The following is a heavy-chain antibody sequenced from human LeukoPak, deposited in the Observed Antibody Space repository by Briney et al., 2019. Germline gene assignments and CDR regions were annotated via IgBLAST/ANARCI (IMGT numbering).Heavy chain of an antibody. J-gene: IGHJ5*02. CDR1: GFTFSSYG. Sequence: PGGSLRLSCAASGFTFSSYGMHWVRQAPGKGLEWVAGIWYDGSNKYYADSVKGRFTISRDNSKNTLYLQMNSLRAEDTAVYYCARDPVYCSGGSCYGAGWFDPWGQGTLVTVSS. D-gene: IGHD2-15*01. CDR2: IWYDGSNK. V-gene: IGHV3-33*01. CDR3: ARDPVYCSGGSCYGAGWFDP.